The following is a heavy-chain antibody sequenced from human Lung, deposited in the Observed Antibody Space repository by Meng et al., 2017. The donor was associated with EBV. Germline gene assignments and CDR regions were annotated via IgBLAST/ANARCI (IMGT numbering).Heavy chain of an antibody. CDR1: GYTFTNFG. CDR2: ISAYNGNT. Sequence: HGQLVLLGGRVKKPGASSKGSCKASGYTFTNFGNPWLRQAPGQGLEWMGWISAYNGNTNYAQTLQGRVTMTTDTSTSTAYMELRSLRSDDTAVYYCARVEVGITSGDYWGQGTLVTVSS. V-gene: IGHV1-18*01. CDR3: ARVEVGITSGDY. D-gene: IGHD1-26*01. J-gene: IGHJ4*02.